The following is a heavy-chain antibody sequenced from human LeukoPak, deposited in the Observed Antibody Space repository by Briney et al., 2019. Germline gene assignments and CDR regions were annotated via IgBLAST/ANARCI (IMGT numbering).Heavy chain of an antibody. Sequence: LTGGSLRLSCAASGFTFSSYEMHWVRQAPGKGLEWVAAIGSDGRYKYSADSVRGRFTISRDNSKNTLDLHMNSLSTEDTAVYYCARDRALSDNRWSLDPWGQGTLVTVSS. CDR1: GFTFSSYE. CDR3: ARDRALSDNRWSLDP. V-gene: IGHV3-33*08. J-gene: IGHJ5*02. CDR2: IGSDGRYK. D-gene: IGHD4-23*01.